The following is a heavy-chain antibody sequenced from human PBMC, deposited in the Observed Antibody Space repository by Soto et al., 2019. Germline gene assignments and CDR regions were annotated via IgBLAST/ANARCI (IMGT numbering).Heavy chain of an antibody. D-gene: IGHD3-3*01. V-gene: IGHV3-23*01. CDR3: AKIRYDLEGMDV. CDR2: ISGSGGST. Sequence: EVQLLESGGGLVQPGGSLRLSCATSGFTFSSYAMSWVRQAPGKGLEWVSAISGSGGSTYYADSVKGRFTISRDNSKNTLYLQMNSLRAEDTAVYYCAKIRYDLEGMDVWGQGTTVTVSS. J-gene: IGHJ6*02. CDR1: GFTFSSYA.